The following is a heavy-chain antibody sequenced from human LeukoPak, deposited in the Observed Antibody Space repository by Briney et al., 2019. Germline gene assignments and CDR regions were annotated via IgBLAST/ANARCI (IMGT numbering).Heavy chain of an antibody. CDR3: ARAPSGYYPYFDY. Sequence: GGSLRLSCAASEFTFSSYTMHWVRRAPGKGLEWVAVISYDGSNEYYADSVKGRFTISRDNSKSTLYLQMNSPRAEDATMYYCARAPSGYYPYFDYWGQGTLVTVSS. CDR1: EFTFSSYT. J-gene: IGHJ4*02. D-gene: IGHD3-3*01. CDR2: ISYDGSNE. V-gene: IGHV3-30*04.